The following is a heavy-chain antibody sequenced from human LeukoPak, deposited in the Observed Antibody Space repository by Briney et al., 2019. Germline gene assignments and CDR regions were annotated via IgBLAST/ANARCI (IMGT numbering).Heavy chain of an antibody. CDR3: GRHRSGSGTYFIDY. D-gene: IGHD3-10*01. Sequence: GGPLTLSCVVSGLTYSRYSMIWVRQAPGKGLQWVANMKKDGSETQYVESVKGRFTISRDNAKNSLYLQMNSLRAEDTAVYYCGRHRSGSGTYFIDYWGQGTLVSVSS. V-gene: IGHV3-7*01. J-gene: IGHJ4*02. CDR2: MKKDGSET. CDR1: GLTYSRYS.